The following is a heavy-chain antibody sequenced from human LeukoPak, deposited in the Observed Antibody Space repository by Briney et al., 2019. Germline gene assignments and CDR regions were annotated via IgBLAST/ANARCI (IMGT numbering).Heavy chain of an antibody. CDR1: GFTFRAYA. J-gene: IGHJ4*02. V-gene: IGHV3-23*01. CDR2: ISATGCTT. Sequence: PGGSLRLSCAASGFTFRAYAMTWVRQTPGRGLEWVSGISATGCTTYYADSAKGRFTISRDNSKNTLYLQMNSLRAEDTAVYYCAKDYPDFDYWGQGTLVTVSS. CDR3: AKDYPDFDY.